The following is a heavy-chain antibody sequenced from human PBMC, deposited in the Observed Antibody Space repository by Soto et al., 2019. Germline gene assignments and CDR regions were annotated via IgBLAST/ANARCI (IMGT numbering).Heavy chain of an antibody. CDR3: ARVSGRKYYFDY. V-gene: IGHV3-21*01. Sequence: GGSLRLSCAASGFTFSSYSMNWVRQAPGKGLEWVSSISSSSSYIYYADSVKGRFTISRDNAKNSLYLQMNSLRAEDTAVYYCARVSGRKYYFDYWGQGTLVTVYS. CDR2: ISSSSSYI. CDR1: GFTFSSYS. D-gene: IGHD6-19*01. J-gene: IGHJ4*02.